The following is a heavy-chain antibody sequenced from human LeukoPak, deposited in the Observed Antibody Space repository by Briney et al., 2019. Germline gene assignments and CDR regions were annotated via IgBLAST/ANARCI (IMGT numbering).Heavy chain of an antibody. J-gene: IGHJ4*02. CDR1: GYTFTGYY. CDR3: ARDEQYGGYDLDDY. CDR2: INPNSGGT. V-gene: IGHV1-2*02. D-gene: IGHD5-12*01. Sequence: ASVKVSCKASGYTFTGYYMHWVRQAPGQGLEWMGWINPNSGGTNYAQKFQGRVTMTRDTSIGTAYMELSRLRSDDTAVYYCARDEQYGGYDLDDYWGQGTLVTVSS.